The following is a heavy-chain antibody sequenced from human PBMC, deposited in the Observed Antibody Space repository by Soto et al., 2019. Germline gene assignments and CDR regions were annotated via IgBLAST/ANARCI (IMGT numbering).Heavy chain of an antibody. J-gene: IGHJ5*02. V-gene: IGHV3-11*01. CDR3: ARLPFPWGWFDP. D-gene: IGHD3-16*01. Sequence: QVQLVESGGGLVKPGGSLRLSCAASGIIFSDYMSWVRQGPGKGLEWLSYISGSGRTIYSADSVKGRFTISRDNATNSLHLQMNNLRAEDTAVYYCARLPFPWGWFDPWGQGTLVTVSS. CDR2: ISGSGRTI. CDR1: GIIFSDY.